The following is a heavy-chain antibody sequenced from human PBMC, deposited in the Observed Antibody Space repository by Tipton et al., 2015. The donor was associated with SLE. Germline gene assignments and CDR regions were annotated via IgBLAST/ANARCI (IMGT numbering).Heavy chain of an antibody. V-gene: IGHV4-34*01. CDR1: GGSFSGYF. Sequence: TLSLTCAVYGGSFSGYFWSWIRQPPGKGPEWIGEINHSGSTNYNPSLKSRVTISVDTSKNQFSLKLNSVTAADTAVYYCARGVTGTVGEDWGQGTLVTVSS. CDR3: ARGVTGTVGED. CDR2: INHSGST. J-gene: IGHJ1*01. D-gene: IGHD1-7*01.